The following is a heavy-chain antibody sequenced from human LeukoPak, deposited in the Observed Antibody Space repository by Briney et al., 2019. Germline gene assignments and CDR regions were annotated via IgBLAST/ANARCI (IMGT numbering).Heavy chain of an antibody. CDR3: ARRLRYFDSGAFDI. CDR2: IYYSGST. D-gene: IGHD3-9*01. J-gene: IGHJ3*02. CDR1: GGSISSYY. Sequence: SETLSLTCTVSGGSISSYYWSWIRQPPGKGLVGIGYIYYSGSTNYNPSLKSRVTISVDTSKNQFSLKLSSVTAADTAVYYCARRLRYFDSGAFDIWGQGTMVTVSS. V-gene: IGHV4-59*01.